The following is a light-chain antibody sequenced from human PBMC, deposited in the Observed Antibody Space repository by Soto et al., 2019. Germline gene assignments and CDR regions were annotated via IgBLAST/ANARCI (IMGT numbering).Light chain of an antibody. CDR1: QSISSW. V-gene: IGKV1-5*03. Sequence: DIQMTQSPSTLSASVGDRVTITCRASQSISSWLAWYQQKPGKAPKLLIYKASSLASGVPSRFSGSGSGAEFTLTISSLRPDDFATYYCQHYNSYWTFGQGTKVEIK. CDR3: QHYNSYWT. CDR2: KAS. J-gene: IGKJ1*01.